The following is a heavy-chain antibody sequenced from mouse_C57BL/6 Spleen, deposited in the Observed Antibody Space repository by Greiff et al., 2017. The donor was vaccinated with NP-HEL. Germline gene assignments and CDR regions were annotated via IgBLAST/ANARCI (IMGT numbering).Heavy chain of an antibody. V-gene: IGHV1-5*01. J-gene: IGHJ2*01. CDR3: TRGDYYGSSYADY. D-gene: IGHD1-1*01. CDR2: IYPGNSDT. CDR1: GYTFTSYW. Sequence: EVQLQQSGTVLARPGASVKMSCKTSGYTFTSYWMHWVKQRPGQGLEWIGAIYPGNSDTSYNQKFKGKAKLTAVTSASTAYMELSSLTNEDSAVYYCTRGDYYGSSYADYWGQGTTLTVSS.